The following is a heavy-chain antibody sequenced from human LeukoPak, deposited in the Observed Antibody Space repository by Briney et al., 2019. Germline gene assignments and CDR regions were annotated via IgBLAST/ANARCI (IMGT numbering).Heavy chain of an antibody. Sequence: SETLSLTCTVSGGSISSYYWSWIRQPPGKGLEWIGYIYYSGSTNYNPSLKSRVTISVDTSKNQFSLKLSSVTAADTAVYYCARFRDGYPHWFDPWGQGTLVTVSS. CDR2: IYYSGST. CDR3: ARFRDGYPHWFDP. V-gene: IGHV4-59*08. D-gene: IGHD5-24*01. CDR1: GGSISSYY. J-gene: IGHJ5*02.